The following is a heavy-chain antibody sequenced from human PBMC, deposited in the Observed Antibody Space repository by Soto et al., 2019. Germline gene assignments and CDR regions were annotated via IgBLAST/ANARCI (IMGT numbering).Heavy chain of an antibody. CDR1: GGSISSNY. V-gene: IGHV4-59*01. CDR2: VYNSGST. J-gene: IGHJ4*02. D-gene: IGHD6-13*01. Sequence: SETLSLTCTISGGSISSNYWTWIRQPPGKGLEWIGYVYNSGSTNYNPSLESRVTISEDTSKSQFSLKVNSMTAADTAVYYCARYRREAVAGYTLDNWGQGILVTVSS. CDR3: ARYRREAVAGYTLDN.